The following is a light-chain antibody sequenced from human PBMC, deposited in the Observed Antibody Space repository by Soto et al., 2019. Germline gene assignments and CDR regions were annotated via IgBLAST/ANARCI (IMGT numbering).Light chain of an antibody. CDR2: DXS. Sequence: IVLTQSPGTVILSQGKRAPLFXGSSQSVTTSYLAWCQQQPGXPPRVXXYDXSSRATGSPDRLSGSGSGTDFTLTISRLDPEDFEVYYCQQYGSSPWTFGQGTKVDIK. CDR3: QQYGSSPWT. V-gene: IGKV3-20*01. J-gene: IGKJ1*01. CDR1: QSVTTSY.